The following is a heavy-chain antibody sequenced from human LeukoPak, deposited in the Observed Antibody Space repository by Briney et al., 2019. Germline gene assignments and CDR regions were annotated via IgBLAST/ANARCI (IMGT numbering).Heavy chain of an antibody. Sequence: GPTLVDPTLPLTLTCTFSGLSLSTSGEGGGWIRQPPGKALEGLALIYWNDDKRYRPSLKNRLTITKDTSNVQVVLTITNMDPVDTATYYCAHRRHSSSWYVYWGQGTLVTVSS. CDR1: GLSLSTSGEG. D-gene: IGHD6-13*01. J-gene: IGHJ4*02. CDR2: IYWNDDK. V-gene: IGHV2-5*01. CDR3: AHRRHSSSWYVY.